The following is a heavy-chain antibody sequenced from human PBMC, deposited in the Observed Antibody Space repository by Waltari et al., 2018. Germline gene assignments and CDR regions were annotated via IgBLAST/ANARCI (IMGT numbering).Heavy chain of an antibody. D-gene: IGHD6-25*01. CDR2: ISSSSSYI. V-gene: IGHV3-21*01. J-gene: IGHJ5*02. CDR3: ARGTSGTAT. CDR1: GFTFGSFS. Sequence: EVQLVESGGGLVKPGGSLRLYCAASGFTFGSFSMNWVRQAPGKGLEWVSSISSSSSYIYYADSVKGRFTISRDNAKNSLYLQMNSLRAEDTAVYYCARGTSGTATWGQGTLVTVSS.